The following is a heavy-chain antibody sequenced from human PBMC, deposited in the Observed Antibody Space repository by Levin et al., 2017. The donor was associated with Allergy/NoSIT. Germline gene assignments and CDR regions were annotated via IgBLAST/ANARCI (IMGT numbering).Heavy chain of an antibody. J-gene: IGHJ4*02. CDR3: AKAQYNVDDYYFDY. V-gene: IGHV3-30*18. CDR1: GFTFSSYG. CDR2: ISYDGSNK. D-gene: IGHD1-14*01. Sequence: GGSLRLSCAASGFTFSSYGMHWVRQAPGKGLEWVAVISYDGSNKYYADSMKGRFTISRDNSKNTLYLQMNSLRAEDTAVYYCAKAQYNVDDYYFDYWGQGTLVTVSS.